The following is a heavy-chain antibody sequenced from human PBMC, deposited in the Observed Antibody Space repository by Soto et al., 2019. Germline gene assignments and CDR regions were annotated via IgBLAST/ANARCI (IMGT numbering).Heavy chain of an antibody. CDR1: GYSFTSYW. J-gene: IGHJ3*02. CDR2: IYPGDSDT. CDR3: ARQRRRITMVRGSERGAFDI. V-gene: IGHV5-51*01. D-gene: IGHD3-10*01. Sequence: GESLKISCKGSGYSFTSYWIGWVRQMPGKGLEWMGIIYPGDSDTRYSPSFQGRVTISADKSISTAYLQWSSLKASDTAMYYCARQRRRITMVRGSERGAFDIWGQGTMVTVSS.